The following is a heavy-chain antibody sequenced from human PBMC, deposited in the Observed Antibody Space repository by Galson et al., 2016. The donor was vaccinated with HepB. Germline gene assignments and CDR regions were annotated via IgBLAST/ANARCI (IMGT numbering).Heavy chain of an antibody. CDR1: GFSLSTSGVG. D-gene: IGHD2-15*01. CDR3: VTGNCSGDSCYQSDY. V-gene: IGHV2-5*02. Sequence: PALVKPTQTLTLTCTFSGFSLSTSGVGVGWIRQPPGKALEWLALIYWDGDKRYSPSLKRRLTITKDTSKNQVFLTMTNMDPVDTATYYCVTGNCSGDSCYQSDYWGQGTLVTVSS. CDR2: IYWDGDK. J-gene: IGHJ4*02.